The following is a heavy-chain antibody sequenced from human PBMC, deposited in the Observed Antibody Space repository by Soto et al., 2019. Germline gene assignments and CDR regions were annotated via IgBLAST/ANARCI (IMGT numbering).Heavy chain of an antibody. V-gene: IGHV3-23*01. J-gene: IGHJ4*02. CDR3: AKTKNWNDVTFDY. D-gene: IGHD1-1*01. Sequence: EVQLLESGGGLVQPGGSLRLSCAASGFTFSSYAMSWVRQAPGKGLEWVSSISGSGGSTYYADSVKGRFTISRDNSKNTLYLQMNSLRAEDTAVYYCAKTKNWNDVTFDYWGQGTLVTVSS. CDR1: GFTFSSYA. CDR2: ISGSGGST.